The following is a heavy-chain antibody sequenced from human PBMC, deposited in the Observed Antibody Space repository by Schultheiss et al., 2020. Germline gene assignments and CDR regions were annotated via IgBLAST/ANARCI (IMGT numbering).Heavy chain of an antibody. CDR3: ARPKGGAFNWFDP. D-gene: IGHD2-21*01. J-gene: IGHJ5*02. V-gene: IGHV4-59*08. CDR2: IYYSGST. Sequence: SETLSLTCAVSGGSISSYYWNWIRQPPGKGLEWIGYIYYSGSTYYNPSLKSRVTISVDTSKNEFSLNLISVTAADTAVYYCARPKGGAFNWFDPWGQGTLVTVSS. CDR1: GGSISSYY.